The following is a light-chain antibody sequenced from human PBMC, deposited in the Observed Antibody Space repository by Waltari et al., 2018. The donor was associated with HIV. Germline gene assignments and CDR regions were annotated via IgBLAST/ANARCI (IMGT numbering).Light chain of an antibody. J-gene: IGKJ1*01. CDR2: DAS. CDR1: QTVSSY. CDR3: QQRSNWLWT. Sequence: EIVLTQSPATLSLSPGERATLSCRARQTVSSYLAWYQQKPGQAPRLLIYDASIRATGIPVRFSGSGSGTDFTLTISSLEPEDFAVYYCQQRSNWLWTFGQGTKVEIK. V-gene: IGKV3-11*01.